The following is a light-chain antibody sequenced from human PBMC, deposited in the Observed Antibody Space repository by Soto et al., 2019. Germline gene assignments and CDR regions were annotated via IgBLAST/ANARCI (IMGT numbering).Light chain of an antibody. J-gene: IGLJ2*01. CDR1: SSNVGTYDL. V-gene: IGLV2-23*01. CDR2: EGT. Sequence: QSALTQPASVSASPGQSITFSCTGTSSNVGTYDLVSWYQHHPDKAPKLIIYEGTKRPSGISSRFSGSKSGNTASLTISGLQAEDDADYYCCSFAVGAALVFGGGTKVTVL. CDR3: CSFAVGAALV.